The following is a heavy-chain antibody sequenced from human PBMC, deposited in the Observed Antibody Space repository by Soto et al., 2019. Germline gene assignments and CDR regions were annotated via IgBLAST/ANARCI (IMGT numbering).Heavy chain of an antibody. CDR2: IYHSGST. J-gene: IGHJ4*01. V-gene: IGHV4-4*02. Sequence: SETLSLTCAVSGGSIGSSNWWSWVRQPPGKGLEWIGQIYHSGSTNYNPSLKSRVTMSVDKSKNQVSLKLSSVTAADTAIYYCARFGAAAALDDNWGRGILVTVSS. CDR1: GGSIGSSNW. CDR3: ARFGAAAALDDN. D-gene: IGHD6-13*01.